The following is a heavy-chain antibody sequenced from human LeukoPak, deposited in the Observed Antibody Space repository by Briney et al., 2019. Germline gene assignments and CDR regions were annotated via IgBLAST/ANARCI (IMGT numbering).Heavy chain of an antibody. CDR1: GFTFSSYA. V-gene: IGHV3-23*01. CDR2: SGSGGDT. J-gene: IGHJ4*02. D-gene: IGHD4/OR15-4a*01. CDR3: VKARGATYGTYYFDY. Sequence: GGSLRLSCAASGFTFSSYAMNWVRQAPGKGLEWVSISGSGGDTYYADSVKGRFTISRDNSKNTLYLQMKSLRAEDTAVYYCVKARGATYGTYYFDYWGQGTLVTVSS.